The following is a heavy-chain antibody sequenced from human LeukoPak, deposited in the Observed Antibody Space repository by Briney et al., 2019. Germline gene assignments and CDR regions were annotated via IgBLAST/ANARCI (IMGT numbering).Heavy chain of an antibody. CDR1: GYTLTELS. D-gene: IGHD3-9*01. J-gene: IGHJ6*02. Sequence: ASVKVSWKVSGYTLTELSMHWVRQAPGKGLEWMGGFDPEDGETIYAQKFQGRVTMTEDTSTDTAYMELSSLRSEDTAVYYCATTHDILTGYSAQELRYGMDVWGQGTTVTVSS. CDR3: ATTHDILTGYSAQELRYGMDV. CDR2: FDPEDGET. V-gene: IGHV1-24*01.